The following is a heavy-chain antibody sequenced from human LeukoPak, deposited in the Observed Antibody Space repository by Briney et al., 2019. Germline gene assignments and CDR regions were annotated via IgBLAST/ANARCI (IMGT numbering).Heavy chain of an antibody. CDR2: IYYTGNT. CDR3: ARDEDGFHI. Sequence: SETLSLTCTVSGGSISSTSYYWGWIRQPPGKTLEWIGSIYYTGNTYYNPSLKSRVTVSLDTSKNHFSLKLSSVTAADTAVYYCARDEDGFHIWGQGTKVTVSS. J-gene: IGHJ3*02. CDR1: GGSISSTSYY. V-gene: IGHV4-39*07.